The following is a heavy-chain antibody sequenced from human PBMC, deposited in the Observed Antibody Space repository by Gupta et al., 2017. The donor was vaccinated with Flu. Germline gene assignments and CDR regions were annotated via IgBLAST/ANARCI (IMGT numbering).Heavy chain of an antibody. V-gene: IGHV4-39*01. D-gene: IGHD2-2*01. CDR2: IYYSGST. J-gene: IGHJ4*02. Sequence: QLQLQESGPGLVKPSATLSLTCTVSGGSISSSSYYWGWIRQPPGKGLEWIGSIYYSGSTYYNPSLKSRVTISVDTSKNQFSLKLSSVTAADTAVYDCARRFIPAATVSYFDYWGQGTLGTVSS. CDR1: GGSISSSSYY. CDR3: ARRFIPAATVSYFDY.